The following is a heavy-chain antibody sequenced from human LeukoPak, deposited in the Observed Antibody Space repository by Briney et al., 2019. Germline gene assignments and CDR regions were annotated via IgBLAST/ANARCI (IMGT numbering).Heavy chain of an antibody. CDR3: ASSRSGYGGRPFDY. Sequence: ASLKVSCTASGDAFTSYAMHWVRHAPGQRLEWMGRINAGNGNTKYSEKFQGRVTITRDTSASTAYMELSSLRSEDTAVYYCASSRSGYGGRPFDYWGQGTLATVSS. V-gene: IGHV1-3*01. CDR1: GDAFTSYA. CDR2: INAGNGNT. J-gene: IGHJ4*02. D-gene: IGHD4-23*01.